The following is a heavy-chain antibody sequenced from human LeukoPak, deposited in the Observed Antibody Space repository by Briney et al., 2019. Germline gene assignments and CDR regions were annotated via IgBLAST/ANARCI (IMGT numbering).Heavy chain of an antibody. J-gene: IGHJ4*02. CDR3: AVVVPGY. V-gene: IGHV3-30*14. Sequence: PGRSLRLSCAASGFTFSSYAMHWVRQAPGKGLEWVAVISYDGSNKYYADSVKGRFTISRDNSKNTLYLQMNSLRAEDTAVYYCAVVVPGYWGQGTLVTVSS. CDR1: GFTFSSYA. CDR2: ISYDGSNK. D-gene: IGHD3-22*01.